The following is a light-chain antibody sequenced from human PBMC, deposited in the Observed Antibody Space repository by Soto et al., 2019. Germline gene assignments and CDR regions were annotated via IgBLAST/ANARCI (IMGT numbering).Light chain of an antibody. J-gene: IGKJ4*01. CDR2: GAS. CDR1: QSINNN. Sequence: EIVMTQSPATLYVSPGERDTLSCRASQSINNNLAWYQQKRGQGPRLLIYGASSRATGTPARFSGSGSGTGFTLTISRLQSEDFAIYFCQQYNDWPLTFGGGPKVEIK. CDR3: QQYNDWPLT. V-gene: IGKV3-15*01.